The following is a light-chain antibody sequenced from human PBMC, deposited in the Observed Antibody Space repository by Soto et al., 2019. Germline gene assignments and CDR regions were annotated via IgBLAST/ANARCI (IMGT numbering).Light chain of an antibody. CDR2: EVS. V-gene: IGLV2-8*01. J-gene: IGLJ2*01. CDR3: SSFAGNNNLV. Sequence: QSALTQPPSASGSPRLSVTISCTGTSSDVGGYNYVSWYQQHPGKAPKLMISEVSKRPSGVPDRFSGSKSGNTASLTVSGLQAEDEADYYCSSFAGNNNLVFGGGTKVTVL. CDR1: SSDVGGYNY.